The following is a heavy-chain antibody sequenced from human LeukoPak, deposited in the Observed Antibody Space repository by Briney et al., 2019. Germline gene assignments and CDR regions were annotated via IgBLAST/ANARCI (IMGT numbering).Heavy chain of an antibody. CDR1: GYTFSSHG. CDR3: ARRASSTSFLDAFDI. V-gene: IGHV1-18*01. CDR2: ISAYNGIT. D-gene: IGHD2-2*01. J-gene: IGHJ3*02. Sequence: ASVKVSCKASGYTFSSHGISWVRQAPGQGLEWMGWISAYNGITNYAQKFQGRVTMTTDTSTSTAYMELRSLRSDDTAVYYCARRASSTSFLDAFDIWGQGTMVTVSS.